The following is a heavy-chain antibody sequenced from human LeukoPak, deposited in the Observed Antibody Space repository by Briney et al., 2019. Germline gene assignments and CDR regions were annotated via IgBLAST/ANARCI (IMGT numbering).Heavy chain of an antibody. CDR3: ARDRSTSRYYHGMDV. Sequence: GGSLRLSCAASGFTFSRFLMHWVRQAPGKGLVWVSLISNDGRTTRYADSVKGRFTISRDNAKNTLYLEINSLRADDTAVYYCARDRSTSRYYHGMDVWGPGTTVIVSS. D-gene: IGHD2-2*01. CDR2: ISNDGRTT. CDR1: GFTFSRFL. J-gene: IGHJ6*02. V-gene: IGHV3-74*01.